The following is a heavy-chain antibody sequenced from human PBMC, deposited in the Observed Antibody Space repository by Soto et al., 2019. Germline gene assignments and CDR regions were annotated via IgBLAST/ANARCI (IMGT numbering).Heavy chain of an antibody. CDR2: ITGTGVSI. Sequence: EVQLLESGGGLVQPGGSLRLSCVASGFSFSGYAMSWVRQAPGKGLVWVSSITGTGVSIYYADSVRGRFTISRDNSKNALYLQMRSLRAEDAARYYCAKDSIPYSSAYDLDHWGRVALVTVSS. D-gene: IGHD6-6*01. J-gene: IGHJ4*02. CDR3: AKDSIPYSSAYDLDH. V-gene: IGHV3-23*01. CDR1: GFSFSGYA.